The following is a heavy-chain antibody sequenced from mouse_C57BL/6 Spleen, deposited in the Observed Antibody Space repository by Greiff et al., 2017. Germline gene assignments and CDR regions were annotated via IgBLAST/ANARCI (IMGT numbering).Heavy chain of an antibody. D-gene: IGHD1-1*01. CDR3: ARARDYYGRQYYFDY. J-gene: IGHJ2*01. Sequence: VQLQQSGPELVKPGASVKISCKASGYTFTDYYMNWVKQSHGKSLEWIGDINPNNGGTSYNQKFKGKATLTVDKSSSTAYMELRSLTSEDSAVYYCARARDYYGRQYYFDYWGQGTTLTVSS. V-gene: IGHV1-26*01. CDR1: GYTFTDYY. CDR2: INPNNGGT.